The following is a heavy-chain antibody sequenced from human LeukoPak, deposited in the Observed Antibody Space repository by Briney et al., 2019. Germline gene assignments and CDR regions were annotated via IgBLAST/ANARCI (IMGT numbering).Heavy chain of an antibody. D-gene: IGHD2-15*01. CDR2: IYTSGST. Sequence: SETLSLTCTVSGGSISSYYWSWIRQPPGKGLEWIGYIYTSGSTNYNPSLKSRATISVDTSKNQFSLKLSSVTAAATAVYYCARASATLSYYDYYYMDVWGKGTAVTVSS. J-gene: IGHJ6*03. V-gene: IGHV4-4*09. CDR3: ARASATLSYYDYYYMDV. CDR1: GGSISSYY.